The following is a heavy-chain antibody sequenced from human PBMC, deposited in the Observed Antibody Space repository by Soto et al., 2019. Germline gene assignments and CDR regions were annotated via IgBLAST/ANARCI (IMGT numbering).Heavy chain of an antibody. J-gene: IGHJ6*02. D-gene: IGHD1-1*01. CDR2: IYHTGST. CDR3: AGTPDYSYGMEV. Sequence: QVQLQESGPGLVKPSGTLSLTCAVSGGSISSGNWWSWVRQPPGKGLEWIGEIYHTGSTNYNPSLKRRVTISVDKCKNQFSLRLPSVTAADTPVYYSAGTPDYSYGMEVWGQGTTVTVSS. V-gene: IGHV4-4*02. CDR1: GGSISSGNW.